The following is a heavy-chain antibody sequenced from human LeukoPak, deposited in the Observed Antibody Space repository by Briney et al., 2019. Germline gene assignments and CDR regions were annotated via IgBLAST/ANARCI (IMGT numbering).Heavy chain of an antibody. CDR1: GGSISSGGYY. V-gene: IGHV4-31*03. D-gene: IGHD5-18*01. Sequence: SQTLSLTCTVSGGSISSGGYYWSWIRQHPGTGLEWIGYIYYSGSTYYNPSLKSRVTISVDTSKNQFSLKLSSVTAADTAVYYCARWGTAMASSDYWGQGTLVTVSS. CDR3: ARWGTAMASSDY. J-gene: IGHJ4*02. CDR2: IYYSGST.